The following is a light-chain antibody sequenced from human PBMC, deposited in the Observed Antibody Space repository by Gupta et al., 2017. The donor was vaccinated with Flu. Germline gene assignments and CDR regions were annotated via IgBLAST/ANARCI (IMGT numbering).Light chain of an antibody. CDR1: QGISRY. CDR3: QQRNNRPFT. Sequence: PASLSSSSGERVTITCRASQGISRYLAWYQQKPGEAPKILIYDASSMQSGVPSRFSGSGSGTDFTLTISSLQPEDFAAYYCQQRNNRPFTFGPGTKVEIK. CDR2: DAS. V-gene: IGKV1-12*02. J-gene: IGKJ4*01.